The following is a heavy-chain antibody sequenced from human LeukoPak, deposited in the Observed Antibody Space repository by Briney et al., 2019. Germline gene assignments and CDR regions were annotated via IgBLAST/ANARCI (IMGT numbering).Heavy chain of an antibody. V-gene: IGHV1-46*01. Sequence: ASVKVSCKASGYTFTSYYMHWARQAPGQGLEWMGIINASGGSTSYAQKFQGRVTMTRDTATSTVCMERSSLRAEDTAVYYCARASSGGRRIDYWGQGTIITVSS. CDR1: GYTFTSYY. D-gene: IGHD2-15*01. CDR2: INASGGST. J-gene: IGHJ4*02. CDR3: ARASSGGRRIDY.